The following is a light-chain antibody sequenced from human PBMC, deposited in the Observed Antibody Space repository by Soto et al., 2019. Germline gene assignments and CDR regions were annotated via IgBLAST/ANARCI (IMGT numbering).Light chain of an antibody. CDR3: QQYNDWSPRWT. V-gene: IGKV3-15*01. CDR2: GAS. CDR1: QSISIN. Sequence: EIVMTQSPATLSMSPGERATLSCRASQSISINLAWYQQKPGQAPRLLIYGASTRATGIPARFSGGGSGTEFSLTISSLQSEDFAVYYCQQYNDWSPRWTFGQGNKVDIK. J-gene: IGKJ1*01.